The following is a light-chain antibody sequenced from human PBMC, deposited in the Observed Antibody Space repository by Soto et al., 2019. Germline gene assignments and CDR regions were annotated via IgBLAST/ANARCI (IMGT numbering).Light chain of an antibody. CDR1: QSVSSSS. J-gene: IGKJ1*01. CDR3: QQYGGSPRT. CDR2: DAS. V-gene: IGKV3-20*01. Sequence: EVVMRQSPATLSLSPGERATLSCRASQSVSSSSLAWYQQKRGQAPRLLIHDASSRATGIPDRFSGSGSGTDFTLTISRLEPEDFAVYYCQQYGGSPRTFGQGTKVDIK.